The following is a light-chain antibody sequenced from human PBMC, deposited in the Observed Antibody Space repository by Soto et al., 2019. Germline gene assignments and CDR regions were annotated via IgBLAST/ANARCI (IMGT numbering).Light chain of an antibody. Sequence: QSVLTQPASVSGSPGQLTAISCTGTSSDVGGYNYVSWYQHHPGKAPKLMIYEVTTRPSGVSIRFSGSKSGTTAALTISGLQAEDEADYYCLSFTSSFTYIFGTGTKVTGL. J-gene: IGLJ1*01. CDR3: LSFTSSFTYI. CDR1: SSDVGGYNY. V-gene: IGLV2-14*01. CDR2: EVT.